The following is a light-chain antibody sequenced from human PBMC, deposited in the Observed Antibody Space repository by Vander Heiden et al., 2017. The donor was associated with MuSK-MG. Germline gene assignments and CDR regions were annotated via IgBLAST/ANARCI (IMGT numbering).Light chain of an antibody. J-gene: IGKJ2*01. V-gene: IGKV1-39*01. CDR2: AAS. CDR3: QESDSTPYT. CDR1: QSISSY. Sequence: DIQMTQSPSSLSASVGDRVSITCRASQSISSYLNWYQQKPGKAPNLLIYAASTLQSGVPSRFSGSVSGTDFTLTISRLQPEDFATYYCQESDSTPYTFGQGTKLEIK.